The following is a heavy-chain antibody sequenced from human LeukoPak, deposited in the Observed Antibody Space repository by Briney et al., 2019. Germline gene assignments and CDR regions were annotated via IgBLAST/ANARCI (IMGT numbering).Heavy chain of an antibody. Sequence: PSETLSLTGTGSGGSISSSSYYWGWIRQPPWKGLEWIGSIYYSGSTYYNPSLKSRVTISVDTSKNQFSLKLSPVTAADTAVYYCARXXVQIAXWWGQGTLXXXXS. J-gene: IGHJ4*02. CDR1: GGSISSSSYY. D-gene: IGHD1-1*01. CDR3: ARXXVQIAXW. V-gene: IGHV4-39*01. CDR2: IYYSGST.